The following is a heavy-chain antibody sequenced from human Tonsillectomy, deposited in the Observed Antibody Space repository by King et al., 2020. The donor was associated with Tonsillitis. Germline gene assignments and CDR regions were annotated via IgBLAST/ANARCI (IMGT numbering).Heavy chain of an antibody. CDR1: GGSFSGYY. J-gene: IGHJ4*02. CDR2: INYSGST. Sequence: HVQLQQWGAGLLKPSETLSLTCGVYGGSFSGYYWSWIRQPPGKGLEWIGEINYSGSTNYNPSLKSRVTISLETSKNQFPLKLISLTAADTALYYRAREPGNYFDSWGLGTLVTVSS. V-gene: IGHV4-34*01. CDR3: AREPGNYFDS.